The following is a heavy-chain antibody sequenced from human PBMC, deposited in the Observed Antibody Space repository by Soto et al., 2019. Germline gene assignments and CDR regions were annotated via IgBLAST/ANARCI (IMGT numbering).Heavy chain of an antibody. V-gene: IGHV2-5*02. CDR3: ARRGYMNAYWDRGFFDY. CDR1: GFSLTTNGVG. CDR2: IYWDDDK. D-gene: IGHD3-16*01. J-gene: IGHJ4*02. Sequence: QITLKESGPTLVKPTQTLTLTCTFSGFSLTTNGVGVGWIRKPPGKALEWLAVIYWDDDKRYSPSLKSRLTITKXXSXNXXVLTLTYLDPVDTATYFCARRGYMNAYWDRGFFDYWGQGTLVTVSS.